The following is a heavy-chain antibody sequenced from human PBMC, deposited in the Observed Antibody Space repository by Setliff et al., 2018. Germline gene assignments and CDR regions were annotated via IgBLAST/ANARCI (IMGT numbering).Heavy chain of an antibody. CDR1: GFTFSSYE. D-gene: IGHD7-27*01. CDR3: ARYGVGDRNWGGYYFDY. CDR2: ISSSGSTI. J-gene: IGHJ4*02. Sequence: GGSLRLSCAASGFTFSSYEMNWVRQAPGKGLEWVSYISSSGSTIYYADSVKGRFTISRDNAKNSLYLQMNSLRAEDTAVYYCARYGVGDRNWGGYYFDYWGQGTLVTVSS. V-gene: IGHV3-48*03.